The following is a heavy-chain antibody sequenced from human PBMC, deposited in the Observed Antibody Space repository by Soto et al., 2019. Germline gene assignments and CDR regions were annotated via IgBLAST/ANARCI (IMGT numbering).Heavy chain of an antibody. J-gene: IGHJ6*02. CDR3: ARQARSYGMDV. V-gene: IGHV1-69*12. CDR2: IVPIFGA. CDR1: GGTFSNYG. Sequence: QVQLVQSGAEVKKPGSSVKVSCKSSGGTFSNYGFSWVRQAPGQGLECMGVIVPIFGAEHPQKFQGRVTITADESTNTVFMELRGLRSEDTAVYYCARQARSYGMDVWGQGTTVTVSS.